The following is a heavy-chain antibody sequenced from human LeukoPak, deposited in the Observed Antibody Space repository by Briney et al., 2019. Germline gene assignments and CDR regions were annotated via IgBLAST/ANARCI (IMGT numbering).Heavy chain of an antibody. CDR2: IYSSGST. V-gene: IGHV4-4*07. Sequence: SETLSLTCSVSGGSISDDHWSWIRQPAGKGLEWIGRIYSSGSTNYSPSLKSRVTLSADTSKNQFSLKLRSVTAADTALYFCARDRLWFADSPTILDYYYYMDVWGKGTTVTISS. D-gene: IGHD3-10*01. CDR3: ARDRLWFADSPTILDYYYYMDV. CDR1: GGSISDDH. J-gene: IGHJ6*03.